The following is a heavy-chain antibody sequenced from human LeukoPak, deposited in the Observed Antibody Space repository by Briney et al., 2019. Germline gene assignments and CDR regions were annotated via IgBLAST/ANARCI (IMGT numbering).Heavy chain of an antibody. V-gene: IGHV1-46*01. CDR3: ARGKVVTMVRGVIITYFDY. D-gene: IGHD3-10*01. CDR1: GYSFTRYF. CDR2: IIPSDGST. J-gene: IGHJ4*02. Sequence: ASVKVSCRASGYSFTRYFIHWVRQAPGQGLEWMGIIIPSDGSTSYAQKFQGRVTMTRDTSTSTVYMELSSLRSEDTAVYYCARGKVVTMVRGVIITYFDYWGQGTLVTVSS.